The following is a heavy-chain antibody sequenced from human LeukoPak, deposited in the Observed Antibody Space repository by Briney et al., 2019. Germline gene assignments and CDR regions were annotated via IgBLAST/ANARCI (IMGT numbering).Heavy chain of an antibody. D-gene: IGHD3-16*01. CDR3: ARSLLGSEDY. CDR2: IISSGSNT. CDR1: GFTFSNYE. Sequence: PGGSLRLSCAASGFTFSNYEMNWVRQSPGKGLGGGSFIISSGSNTFYADSVKSLSTISSDNAKTSLFMQMNSLRAEDTAVYYCARSLLGSEDYWGQGTLVTVSS. V-gene: IGHV3-48*03. J-gene: IGHJ4*02.